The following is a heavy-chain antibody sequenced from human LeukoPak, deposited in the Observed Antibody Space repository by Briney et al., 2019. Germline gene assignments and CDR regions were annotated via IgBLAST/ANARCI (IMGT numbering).Heavy chain of an antibody. Sequence: GGSLRLSCAASGFTFSSYGMHWVRQSPGKGLEWVAFIRYDGNNKYYADSVKGRFTFSRDNSKNTLYLQMSGLRSDDTAVYYCARDAIAAAGTQLPYYYYYMDVWGKGTTVTISS. CDR1: GFTFSSYG. CDR2: IRYDGNNK. V-gene: IGHV3-30*02. J-gene: IGHJ6*03. D-gene: IGHD6-13*01. CDR3: ARDAIAAAGTQLPYYYYYMDV.